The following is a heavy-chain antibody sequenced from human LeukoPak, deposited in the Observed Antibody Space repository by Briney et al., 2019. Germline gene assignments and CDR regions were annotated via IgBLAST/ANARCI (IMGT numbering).Heavy chain of an antibody. J-gene: IGHJ4*02. V-gene: IGHV3-48*02. D-gene: IGHD6-19*01. CDR2: ISSSSGST. CDR1: GFTISSFS. Sequence: GGSLRLSCAASGFTISSFSMNWVRQAPGKGLEWVSGISSSSGSTYYADSVKGRFTVSRDNAKNSLYLQMNSLRDEDTAVYYCCLGAVAGTHFDYWGQGSLVTVSS. CDR3: CLGAVAGTHFDY.